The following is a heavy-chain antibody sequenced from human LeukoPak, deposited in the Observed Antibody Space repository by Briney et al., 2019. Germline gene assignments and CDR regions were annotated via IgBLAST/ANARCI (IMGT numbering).Heavy chain of an antibody. CDR1: GGSFSGYY. CDR3: ARGRYGSGSYYMDY. Sequence: SETLSLTCAVYGGSFSGYYWSWIRQPAGKGLEWIGRIYSSGSTNYNPSLKSRVTISEDTSKNQFSLKLSSVTAADTAVYFCARGRYGSGSYYMDYWGQGTLVTVSS. J-gene: IGHJ4*02. V-gene: IGHV4-59*10. CDR2: IYSSGST. D-gene: IGHD3-10*01.